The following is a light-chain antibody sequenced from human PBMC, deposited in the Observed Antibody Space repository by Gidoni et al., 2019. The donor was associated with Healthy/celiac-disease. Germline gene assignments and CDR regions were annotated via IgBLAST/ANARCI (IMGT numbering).Light chain of an antibody. Sequence: DIQMTQSPSSLSASVGDRVTITCRASQSISSYLNWYQQKPGQAPKLLIYAASSLQSGVPSRFSGSGAGTDFSLTISSLLPEDFATYYCHQSYSTPPGWTFGQGTKVEIK. J-gene: IGKJ1*01. V-gene: IGKV1-39*01. CDR3: HQSYSTPPGWT. CDR1: QSISSY. CDR2: AAS.